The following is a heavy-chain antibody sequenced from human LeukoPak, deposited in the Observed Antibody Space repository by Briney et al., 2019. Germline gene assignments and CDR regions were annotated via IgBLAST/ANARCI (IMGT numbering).Heavy chain of an antibody. Sequence: GGSLRLSCAASGFTFSSYVMTWVRQAPGRGLEWVSGISGSAGNTYYADSVKGRFTISRDDSKNTLDLQMNSLRAEDTAEYYCAKVGPGYDRSGYYDNWGQGTLVTVSS. J-gene: IGHJ4*02. CDR3: AKVGPGYDRSGYYDN. CDR1: GFTFSSYV. D-gene: IGHD3-22*01. CDR2: ISGSAGNT. V-gene: IGHV3-23*01.